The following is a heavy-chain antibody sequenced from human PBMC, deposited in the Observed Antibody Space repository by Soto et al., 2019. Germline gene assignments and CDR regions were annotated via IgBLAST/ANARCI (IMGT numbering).Heavy chain of an antibody. CDR1: GFTFSSYA. J-gene: IGHJ5*02. V-gene: IGHV3-23*01. CDR2: ISGSGGST. D-gene: IGHD1-26*01. Sequence: GGALKLSCAASGFTFSSYAMSWVRQAPGKGLEWVSAISGSGGSTYYADSVKGRFTISRDNSKNTLYLQMNSLRAEDTAVYYCAKDYRRYSGSHPGWFDPWGQGTLVTVSS. CDR3: AKDYRRYSGSHPGWFDP.